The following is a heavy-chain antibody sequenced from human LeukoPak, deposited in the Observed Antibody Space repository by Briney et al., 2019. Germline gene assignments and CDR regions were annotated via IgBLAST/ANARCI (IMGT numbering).Heavy chain of an antibody. V-gene: IGHV4-61*02. CDR2: IYTSGST. Sequence: ASQTLSLTCTVSGGSFSSGSYYWSWIRQPAGKGLEWIGRIYTSGSTNYNPSLKSRVTISVDTSKNQFSLKLSSVTVADTAVYYCASSLGTTTDFDYWGQGTLVTVSS. J-gene: IGHJ4*02. D-gene: IGHD1-14*01. CDR1: GGSFSSGSYY. CDR3: ASSLGTTTDFDY.